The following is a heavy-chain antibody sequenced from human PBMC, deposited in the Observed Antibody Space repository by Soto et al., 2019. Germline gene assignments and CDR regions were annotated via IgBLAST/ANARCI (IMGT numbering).Heavy chain of an antibody. CDR2: ISAYNGNT. J-gene: IGHJ3*02. D-gene: IGHD3-9*01. CDR1: VYTFTRYV. CDR3: ARVQELLTSEAFDI. V-gene: IGHV1-18*01. Sequence: ASVKLSCKASVYTFTRYVISWVRQAPGQGLEWMGWISAYNGNTNYAQKLQGRVTMTTDTSTSTAYMELRSLRSDDTAVYYCARVQELLTSEAFDIWGQGTMVTVSS.